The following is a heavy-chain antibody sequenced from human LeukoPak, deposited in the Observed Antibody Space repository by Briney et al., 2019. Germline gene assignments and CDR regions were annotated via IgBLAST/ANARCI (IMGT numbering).Heavy chain of an antibody. D-gene: IGHD3/OR15-3a*01. CDR3: AKDRGTGYSTDAFDV. CDR1: GFTSSGYG. J-gene: IGHJ3*01. V-gene: IGHV3-30*18. CDR2: ISHDGSYK. Sequence: GGSLRLSCAASGFTSSGYGMQWVRQAPGKGLDWVAVISHDGSYKYYADSVKDRITIARDNSKNTLNLQMNSLRAEDTAVYYCAKDRGTGYSTDAFDVWGPGTMVTVSS.